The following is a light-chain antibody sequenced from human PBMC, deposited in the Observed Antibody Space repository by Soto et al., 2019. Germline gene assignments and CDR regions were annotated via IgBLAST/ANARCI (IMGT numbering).Light chain of an antibody. CDR2: GNN. CDR1: GSNIGANYD. J-gene: IGLJ2*01. V-gene: IGLV1-40*01. Sequence: QSVLTQPPSVSGAPGQRVTISCTGSGSNIGANYDVHWYQQFPGTAPKLVIYGNNNRPSGVPDRFSSSKSGTSASLAITGLRTEDEADYYCQSYDSSLSAWVFGGGTQLTVL. CDR3: QSYDSSLSAWV.